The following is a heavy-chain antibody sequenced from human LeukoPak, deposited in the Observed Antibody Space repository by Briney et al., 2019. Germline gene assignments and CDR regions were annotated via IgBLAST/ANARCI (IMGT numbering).Heavy chain of an antibody. J-gene: IGHJ4*02. CDR1: GYSFTNYW. CDR3: ARSAGTFRFDY. Sequence: GESLQISCKGSGYSFTNYWIGWGRPMPGKGLGWMGIIYPGDSDTRYSPSFQGQVTISADKSISTAYLQWSSLKASDTAMYYCARSAGTFRFDYWGQGNLVTVSS. CDR2: IYPGDSDT. V-gene: IGHV5-51*01. D-gene: IGHD6-13*01.